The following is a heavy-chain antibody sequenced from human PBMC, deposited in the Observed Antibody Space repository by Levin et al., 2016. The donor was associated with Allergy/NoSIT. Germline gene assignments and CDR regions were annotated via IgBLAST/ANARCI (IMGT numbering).Heavy chain of an antibody. CDR2: MNPNSGNT. V-gene: IGHV1-8*01. Sequence: WVRQAPGQGLEWMGWMNPNSGNTGYAQKFQGRVTMTRNTSISTAYMELSSLRSEDTAVYYCARLIMIVVVILLYYYYYGMDVWGQGTTVTVSS. D-gene: IGHD3-22*01. CDR3: ARLIMIVVVILLYYYYYGMDV. J-gene: IGHJ6*02.